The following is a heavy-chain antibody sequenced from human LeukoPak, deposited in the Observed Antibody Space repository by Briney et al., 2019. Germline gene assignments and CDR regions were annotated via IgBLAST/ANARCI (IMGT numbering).Heavy chain of an antibody. Sequence: SETLSLTCTVSGGSISSYYWSWIRQPPGKGLEWIGYIYYSGSTNYNPSLKSRVTMSVDTSKNQFSLKLSSVTAADTAVYYCARDSGGSYYPRPPFDYWGQGTLVTVSS. CDR2: IYYSGST. CDR3: ARDSGGSYYPRPPFDY. CDR1: GGSISSYY. D-gene: IGHD1-26*01. V-gene: IGHV4-59*01. J-gene: IGHJ4*02.